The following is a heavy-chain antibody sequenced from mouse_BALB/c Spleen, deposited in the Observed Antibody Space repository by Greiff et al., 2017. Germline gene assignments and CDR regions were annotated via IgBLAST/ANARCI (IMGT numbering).Heavy chain of an antibody. CDR3: ARSGYGN. V-gene: IGHV5-17*02. CDR1: GFTFSSFG. Sequence: EVKVVESGGGLVQPGGSRKLSCAASGFTFSSFGMHWVRQAPEKGLEWVAYISSGSSTIYYADTVKGRFTISRDNPKITLFLQMTSLRSEDTAMYYCARSGYGNWGQGTLVTVSA. CDR2: ISSGSSTI. J-gene: IGHJ3*01. D-gene: IGHD2-1*01.